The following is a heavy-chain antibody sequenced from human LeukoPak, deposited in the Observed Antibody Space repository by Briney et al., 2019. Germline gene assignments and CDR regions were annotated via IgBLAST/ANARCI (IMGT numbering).Heavy chain of an antibody. CDR1: GGSISSYY. J-gene: IGHJ2*01. D-gene: IGHD6-13*01. CDR3: ARAAGRHWYFDL. Sequence: SETLSLTCTDSGGSISSYYWSWIRQPPGKGLEWIGYIYYSGSTNYNPSLKSRVTISVDTSKNQFSLKLSSVTAADTAVYYCARAAGRHWYFDLWGRGTLVTVSS. V-gene: IGHV4-59*01. CDR2: IYYSGST.